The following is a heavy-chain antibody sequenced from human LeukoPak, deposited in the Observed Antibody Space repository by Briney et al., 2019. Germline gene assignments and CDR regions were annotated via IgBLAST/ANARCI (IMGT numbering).Heavy chain of an antibody. Sequence: SSETLSLTCTVSGGSISSGGYYWSWIRQHPGKGLEWIGYIHYSGSTYYNPSLKSRVSISVDTSRSRFSLKLKSVTAADTAVYFCARGWYFYDSSSYYGSPYFDYWGQGTLVSVSS. CDR1: GGSISSGGYY. J-gene: IGHJ4*02. D-gene: IGHD3-22*01. CDR3: ARGWYFYDSSSYYGSPYFDY. CDR2: IHYSGST. V-gene: IGHV4-31*03.